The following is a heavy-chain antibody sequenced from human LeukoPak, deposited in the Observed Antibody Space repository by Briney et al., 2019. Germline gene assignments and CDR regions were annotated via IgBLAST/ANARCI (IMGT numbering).Heavy chain of an antibody. J-gene: IGHJ4*02. V-gene: IGHV3-23*01. D-gene: IGHD2-2*01. CDR1: GFTFSSYA. Sequence: AGGSLRLSCAASGFTFSSYAMSWVRQAPGKGLEWVSAISGSGGSTYYADSVKDRFTISRDNSKNTLYLQMNSLRAEDTAVYYCAKDDCSSTSCYAYYFDYWGQGTLVTVSS. CDR3: AKDDCSSTSCYAYYFDY. CDR2: ISGSGGST.